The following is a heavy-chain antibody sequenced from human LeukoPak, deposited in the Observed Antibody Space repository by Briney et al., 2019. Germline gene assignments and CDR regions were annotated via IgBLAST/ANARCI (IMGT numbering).Heavy chain of an antibody. Sequence: GESLKISCKGSGYNFTNYWIAWVRQMPGKGLEWMGIIHPDDSHTRYSPSFQGLVTISADKSMTTAYLLWSSLKASDTAMYYCARRGVYYDSSGYSLGLNYFDYWGQGTLVTVSS. D-gene: IGHD3-22*01. CDR1: GYNFTNYW. V-gene: IGHV5-51*01. J-gene: IGHJ4*02. CDR3: ARRGVYYDSSGYSLGLNYFDY. CDR2: IHPDDSHT.